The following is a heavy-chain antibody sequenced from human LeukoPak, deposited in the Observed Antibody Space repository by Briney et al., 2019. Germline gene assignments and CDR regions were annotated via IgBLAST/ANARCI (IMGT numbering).Heavy chain of an antibody. CDR2: IYSDGKT. CDR3: TRVDTGRGGGWVPFDY. D-gene: IGHD3-10*01. Sequence: GGSLRLSCAVSGLTVNSNYMTWVRQAPGQGLEWVSDIYSDGKTYRADSVKGRFTIFRDNSKNTVYLQMDSLRPEDAAVYYCTRVDTGRGGGWVPFDYWGQGTLVTVSS. CDR1: GLTVNSNY. V-gene: IGHV3-66*02. J-gene: IGHJ4*02.